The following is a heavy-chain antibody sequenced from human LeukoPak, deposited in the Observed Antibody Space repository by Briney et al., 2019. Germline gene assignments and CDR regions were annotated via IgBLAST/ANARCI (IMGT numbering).Heavy chain of an antibody. J-gene: IGHJ5*02. Sequence: AGTLRLSCAASGGTFNIYNINWVRKAPPTGLQWVSSISSSSNYIYYSDSSMDRFTITREDASNSECLQMHSPRDEYTAVHYCARAVKPLSTAEYGVDTWGQGTLFTVSS. D-gene: IGHD3-10*01. CDR1: GGTFNIYN. V-gene: IGHV3-21*01. CDR3: ARAVKPLSTAEYGVDT. CDR2: ISSSSNYI.